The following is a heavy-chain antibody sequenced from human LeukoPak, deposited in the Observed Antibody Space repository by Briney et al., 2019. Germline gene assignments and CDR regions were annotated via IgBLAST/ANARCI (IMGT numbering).Heavy chain of an antibody. V-gene: IGHV3-30*18. CDR2: ISYDGSNK. D-gene: IGHD6-19*01. CDR1: GFXFSSYG. J-gene: IGHJ4*02. CDR3: AKSPYSSGWPPFDY. Sequence: PGRSLRLSCAASGFXFSSYGIHWVRQAPGKGLEWVAVISYDGSNKYYADSVKGRFTISRDNSKNTLYLQMNSLRAEDTAVYYCAKSPYSSGWPPFDYWGQGTLVTVSS.